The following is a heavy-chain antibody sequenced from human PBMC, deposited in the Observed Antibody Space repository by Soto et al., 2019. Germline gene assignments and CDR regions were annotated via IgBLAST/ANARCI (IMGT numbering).Heavy chain of an antibody. D-gene: IGHD3-3*01. Sequence: SVKVSCKSSGGTFSSYAISGVRQAPGQGLEWMGGIIPIFCTANYAQKFHGRVTITADESTSTAYMELRSLRSEDTAVYYCARTPDIPPRKTYDFWSGYYHLFDYWGQGTLVTVSS. CDR2: IIPIFCTA. J-gene: IGHJ4*02. CDR1: GGTFSSYA. CDR3: ARTPDIPPRKTYDFWSGYYHLFDY. V-gene: IGHV1-69*13.